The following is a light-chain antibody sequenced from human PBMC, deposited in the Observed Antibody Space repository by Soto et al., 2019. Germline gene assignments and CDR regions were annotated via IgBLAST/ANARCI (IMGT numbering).Light chain of an antibody. CDR1: QSVGSN. CDR2: GAS. V-gene: IGKV3-15*01. Sequence: EIVMTQSPATLSVSPGERATLSCRASQSVGSNLAWYQLKPGQAPRLLIYGASTRATGIPARFTGSGSGTDFTLTISSRRAEYFAIYFCQQYNNWPPDRTFGQGTKVEIK. J-gene: IGKJ1*01. CDR3: QQYNNWPPDRT.